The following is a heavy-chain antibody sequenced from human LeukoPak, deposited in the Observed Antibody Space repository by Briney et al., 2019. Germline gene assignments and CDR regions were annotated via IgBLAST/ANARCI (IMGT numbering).Heavy chain of an antibody. Sequence: GRSLRLSCAASGFTFSSYAMHWVRQAPGKGLEWVAVISYDGSNKYYADSVKGRFTISRDNSKNTLYLQMNSLRAEDTAVYYCARALQWPAFDYWGQGTLVTVSS. D-gene: IGHD6-19*01. CDR2: ISYDGSNK. V-gene: IGHV3-30-3*01. J-gene: IGHJ4*02. CDR1: GFTFSSYA. CDR3: ARALQWPAFDY.